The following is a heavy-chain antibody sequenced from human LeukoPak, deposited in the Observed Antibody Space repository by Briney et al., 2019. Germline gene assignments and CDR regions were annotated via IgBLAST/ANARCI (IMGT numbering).Heavy chain of an antibody. CDR1: GFTFSSYE. CDR2: ISDIGSTQ. D-gene: IGHD2-21*02. CDR3: ARDRSKVTAYDDALDM. J-gene: IGHJ3*02. Sequence: PGGSLRLSCAASGFTFSSYELNWVRQAPGKGLEWVSYISDIGSTQHYADSVKGRFTISRDNAKNSLYLQMNSLTAEDTGVYYCARDRSKVTAYDDALDMWGQGAVVIVSS. V-gene: IGHV3-48*03.